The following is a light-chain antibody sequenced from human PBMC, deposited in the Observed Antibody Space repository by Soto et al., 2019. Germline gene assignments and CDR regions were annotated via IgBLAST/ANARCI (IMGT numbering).Light chain of an antibody. CDR3: QQYSNWPLT. V-gene: IGKV3-15*01. J-gene: IGKJ4*01. Sequence: EIVMTQSPVTLSVSPGERATLSCRASQSVTNSYLAGYQQKPGQAPRLLIFGASTRAAGIPARFSGSGSGTEFTLTISSLQSEDFAVYYCQQYSNWPLTFGGGTKVEIK. CDR1: QSVTNSY. CDR2: GAS.